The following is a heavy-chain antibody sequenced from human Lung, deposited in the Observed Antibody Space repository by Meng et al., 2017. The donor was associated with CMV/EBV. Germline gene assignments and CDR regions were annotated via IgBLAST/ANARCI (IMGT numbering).Heavy chain of an antibody. Sequence: ASVXVSSXALGYTFTGYYVHWLRQDPGQGLEWMGWINPITGARKYAQEFQGRVTMTRDTSIRKAYMDLSRLTSDDAAIYYCGRVVASAQLPPMDVWGQGTXVTVSS. J-gene: IGHJ6*02. CDR3: GRVVASAQLPPMDV. CDR1: GYTFTGYY. CDR2: INPITGAR. D-gene: IGHD1-1*01. V-gene: IGHV1-2*02.